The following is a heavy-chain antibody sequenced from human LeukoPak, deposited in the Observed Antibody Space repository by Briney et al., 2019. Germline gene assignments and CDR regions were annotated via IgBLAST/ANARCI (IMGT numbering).Heavy chain of an antibody. CDR2: INSDGSVT. Sequence: GGSLRLSCAASGFTFTRYWMHWVRQSPGKGLVCVSRINSDGSVTNYADSVKGRFTISRDNAKNTVDLQMNSLRAEDTAVYYCARAGEEYYSFWSGYYPLNHWGQGALVTVSS. V-gene: IGHV3-74*01. CDR3: ARAGEEYYSFWSGYYPLNH. CDR1: GFTFTRYW. J-gene: IGHJ4*02. D-gene: IGHD3-3*01.